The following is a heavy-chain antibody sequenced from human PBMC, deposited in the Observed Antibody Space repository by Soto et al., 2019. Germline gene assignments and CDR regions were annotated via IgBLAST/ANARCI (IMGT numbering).Heavy chain of an antibody. J-gene: IGHJ4*02. D-gene: IGHD2-15*01. CDR2: MKEDGGEK. V-gene: IGHV3-7*01. CDR3: ARGWAALDS. Sequence: GGSLRLSCVASGFTFSNYWMTWVRQAPGKGLEWVANMKEDGGEKYYLDSVKGRFTISRDNANNLLYLQMNSLGVEDTAVYFCARGWAALDSWGQGSLVTVSS. CDR1: GFTFSNYW.